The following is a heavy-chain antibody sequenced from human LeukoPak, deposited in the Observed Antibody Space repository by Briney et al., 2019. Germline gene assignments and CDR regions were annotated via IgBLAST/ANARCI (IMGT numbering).Heavy chain of an antibody. Sequence: PGGSLRLTCAASGFTVSSNYMSWVRQAPGKGLEWVSVIYSGGSTYYADSVKGRFTISRDNSKNTLYLQMNSLRAEDTAVYYCARDRLGTYAFDIWGQGTMVTVSS. J-gene: IGHJ3*02. CDR3: ARDRLGTYAFDI. D-gene: IGHD3-16*01. V-gene: IGHV3-66*01. CDR1: GFTVSSNY. CDR2: IYSGGST.